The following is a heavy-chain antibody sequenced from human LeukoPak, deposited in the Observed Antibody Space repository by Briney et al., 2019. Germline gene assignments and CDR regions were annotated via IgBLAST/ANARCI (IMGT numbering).Heavy chain of an antibody. D-gene: IGHD3-9*01. CDR2: IYYSGST. V-gene: IGHV4-59*01. CDR3: ARLRYADYGMDV. CDR1: GGSISSYY. Sequence: SETLSLTCTVSGGSISSYYWSWIRQPPGKGLEWIGYIYYSGSTNYNPSLKSRVTISVDTSKNQFSLKLSSVTAADTAVYYCARLRYADYGMDVWGQGTTVTVSS. J-gene: IGHJ6*02.